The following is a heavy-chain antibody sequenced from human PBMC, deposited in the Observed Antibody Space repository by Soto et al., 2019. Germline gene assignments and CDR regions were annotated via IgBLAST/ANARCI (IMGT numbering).Heavy chain of an antibody. CDR3: AKSDETYYSGMDV. CDR1: GFPFSSNA. CDR2: ISGSGGST. V-gene: IGHV3-23*01. Sequence: RGGSLRLSCAASGFPFSSNAMTWGRQAPGKGLEWVSAISGSGGSTYYADSVKGRFTISRDNSKNTLYLQMNSLRAEDTAVYCCAKSDETYYSGMDVWGQGTTVTVSS. J-gene: IGHJ6*02.